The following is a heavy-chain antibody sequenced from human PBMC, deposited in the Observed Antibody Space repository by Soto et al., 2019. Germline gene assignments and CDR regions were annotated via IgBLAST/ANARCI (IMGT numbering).Heavy chain of an antibody. D-gene: IGHD6-13*01. CDR2: IIPIFGTA. Sequence: SVKVSCKASGGTFSSYAISWVRQAPGQGLEWMGGIIPIFGTANYAQKFQGRVTITADKSTSTAYMELSSLRSEDTAVYYCARGGYSSSWPLYFQHWGQGTLVTVSS. CDR3: ARGGYSSSWPLYFQH. V-gene: IGHV1-69*06. J-gene: IGHJ1*01. CDR1: GGTFSSYA.